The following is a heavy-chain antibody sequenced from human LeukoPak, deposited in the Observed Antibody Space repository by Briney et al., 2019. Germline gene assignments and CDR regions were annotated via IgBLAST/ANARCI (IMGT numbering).Heavy chain of an antibody. V-gene: IGHV4-59*08. D-gene: IGHD6-6*01. CDR2: IYYSGST. CDR3: ARVGESSSSVGYYYYYMDV. J-gene: IGHJ6*03. Sequence: PSETLSLTCTVSGGSISSYYWSWIRQPPGKGLEWVGYIYYSGSTNYNPSLKSRVTISVDTSKNQFSLKLSSVTAADTAVYYCARVGESSSSVGYYYYYMDVWGKGTTVTVSS. CDR1: GGSISSYY.